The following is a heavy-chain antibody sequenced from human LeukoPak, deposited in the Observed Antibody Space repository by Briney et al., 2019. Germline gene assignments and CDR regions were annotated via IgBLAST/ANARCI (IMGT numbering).Heavy chain of an antibody. D-gene: IGHD3-10*01. V-gene: IGHV3-11*01. J-gene: IGHJ4*02. CDR1: GFIFSDHY. CDR3: ARLRGLIDH. CDR2: INSDSTTL. Sequence: GGSLRLSCAASGFIFSDHYMSWIRQAPGKGLEGVAYINSDSTTLYYADSVKGRFTVSRDNAKNSLYLHMNSLGVDDTAVYYCARLRGLIDHWGQGALVTVSS.